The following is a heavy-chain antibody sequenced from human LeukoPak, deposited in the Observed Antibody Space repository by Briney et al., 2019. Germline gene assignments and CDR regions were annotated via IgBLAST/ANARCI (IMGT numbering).Heavy chain of an antibody. CDR3: ARSRYDSTLGY. CDR2: IYYSGST. D-gene: IGHD3-3*01. Sequence: SETLSLTCTVSSGSISSYYWSWIRQPPGKGLEWIGYIYYSGSTNYNPSLKSRVTISVDTSKNQFSLKLSSVTAADTAVYYCARSRYDSTLGYWGQGTLVTVSS. J-gene: IGHJ4*02. CDR1: SGSISSYY. V-gene: IGHV4-59*01.